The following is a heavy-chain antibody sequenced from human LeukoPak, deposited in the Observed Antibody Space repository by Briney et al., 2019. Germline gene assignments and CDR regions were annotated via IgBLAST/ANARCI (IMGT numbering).Heavy chain of an antibody. J-gene: IGHJ4*02. V-gene: IGHV3-48*01. CDR1: GFTFSNFW. CDR3: AKDLRSRIAAAGAPDY. Sequence: GGSLRLSCTASGFTFSNFWINWVRQAPGKGLEWVSYISSGRPTINYADSVKGRFTISRDNSKNTIYLQMNSLRAEDTAVYYCAKDLRSRIAAAGAPDYWGQGTLVTVSS. D-gene: IGHD6-13*01. CDR2: ISSGRPTI.